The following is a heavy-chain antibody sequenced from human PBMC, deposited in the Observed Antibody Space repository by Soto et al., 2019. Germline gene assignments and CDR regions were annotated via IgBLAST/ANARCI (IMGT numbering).Heavy chain of an antibody. V-gene: IGHV4-31*03. CDR2: IYYIRST. CDR1: GGSISSGGYY. Sequence: SETLSLTCTVSGGSISSGGYYWSWIRQHPGKGLEWIGYIYYIRSTYYNPSLKSRVTISVDTSKNQFSLKLSSVTAADTAVYYCASGSGSYYSWFDPWGQGTLVTVSS. D-gene: IGHD3-10*01. J-gene: IGHJ5*02. CDR3: ASGSGSYYSWFDP.